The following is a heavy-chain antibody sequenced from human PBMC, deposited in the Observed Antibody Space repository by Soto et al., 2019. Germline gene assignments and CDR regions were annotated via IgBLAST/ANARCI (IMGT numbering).Heavy chain of an antibody. CDR3: ARGSSAYSYRSPTFDY. J-gene: IGHJ4*02. CDR2: IYPGDSDT. D-gene: IGHD3-16*02. Sequence: PGESLKISCKASGYYFTTYWINWVRQMPGKGLEWMGIIYPGDSDTRCSPSFQGQVTMSVDKSITTAYLQWSSLKASDTAMYYCARGSSAYSYRSPTFDYWGQGTLVTVSS. CDR1: GYYFTTYW. V-gene: IGHV5-51*01.